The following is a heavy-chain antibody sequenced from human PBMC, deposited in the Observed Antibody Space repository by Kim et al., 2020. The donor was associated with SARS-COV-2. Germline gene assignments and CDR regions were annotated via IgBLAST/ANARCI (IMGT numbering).Heavy chain of an antibody. D-gene: IGHD6-13*01. CDR2: IKSKTDGGTT. V-gene: IGHV3-15*01. J-gene: IGHJ5*02. CDR1: GFTFSNAW. CDR3: TTVAYSSSWYLVHGYNWFDP. Sequence: GGSLRLSCAASGFTFSNAWMSWVRQAPGKGLEWVGRIKSKTDGGTTDYAAPVKGRFTISRDDSKNTLYLQMNSLKTEDTAVYYCTTVAYSSSWYLVHGYNWFDPWGQGTLVTVSS.